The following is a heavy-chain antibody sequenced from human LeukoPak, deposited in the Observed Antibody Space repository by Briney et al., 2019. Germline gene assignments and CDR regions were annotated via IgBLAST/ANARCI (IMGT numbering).Heavy chain of an antibody. D-gene: IGHD2/OR15-2a*01. J-gene: IGHJ6*02. V-gene: IGHV3-53*04. CDR2: IYSGGST. CDR3: ARDSESETGWYYYGMDV. CDR1: GFTVSNYY. Sequence: GGSLRLSCAASGFTVSNYYMNWVRQAPGKGLAWVSVIYSGGSTYYADSRKGGFTIPRHNCKHPVYLLMKNVQVEDSAVYYCARDSESETGWYYYGMDVWGQGTTVTVSS.